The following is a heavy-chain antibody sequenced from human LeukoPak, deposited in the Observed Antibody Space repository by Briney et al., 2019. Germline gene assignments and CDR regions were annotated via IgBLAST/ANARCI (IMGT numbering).Heavy chain of an antibody. J-gene: IGHJ4*02. CDR1: GGSISNYY. CDR2: IYYSGST. D-gene: IGHD3-22*01. Sequence: SETLSLTCTVSGGSISNYYRSWIRQPPGKGLECIGYIYYSGSTNYNPSLKSRVTISLDTSKNQFSLKLTSVTAADTALYYCARALGYYDYWGQGTLVTVSS. V-gene: IGHV4-59*01. CDR3: ARALGYYDY.